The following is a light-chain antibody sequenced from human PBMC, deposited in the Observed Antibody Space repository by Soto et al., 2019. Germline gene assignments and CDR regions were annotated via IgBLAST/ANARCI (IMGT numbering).Light chain of an antibody. J-gene: IGKJ1*01. CDR1: QSIENY. V-gene: IGKV1-39*01. CDR3: QQSSNIPWT. CDR2: STS. Sequence: IQLTQSPSSLSASAGDRVTVSCRASQSIENYLSWYVQRPGKAPELLVYSTSKLKSGVPSRFRGSGSGTDFSLIISSLPSEDFGSYYCQQSSNIPWTFGHGTKVEIK.